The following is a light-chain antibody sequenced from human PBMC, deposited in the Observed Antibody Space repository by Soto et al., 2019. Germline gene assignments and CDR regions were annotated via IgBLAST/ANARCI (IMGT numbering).Light chain of an antibody. CDR3: ATWDRRLSVRV. V-gene: IGLV1-51*01. J-gene: IGLJ2*01. Sequence: QSVLTQPPAVSAAPGQKVTISCSGSSSNIGNNYVFWYQQLPGTAPNLLIYDNDKQPSGIPERFSGSKSGASATLGITGLQTGDEADYYCATWDRRLSVRVFGGGTKLTVL. CDR2: DND. CDR1: SSNIGNNY.